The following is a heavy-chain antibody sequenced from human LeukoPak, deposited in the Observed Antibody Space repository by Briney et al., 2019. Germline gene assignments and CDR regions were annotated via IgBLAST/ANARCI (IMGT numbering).Heavy chain of an antibody. CDR2: ISYDGSNK. CDR3: AKDDYGGPGDY. V-gene: IGHV3-30*18. J-gene: IGHJ4*02. D-gene: IGHD4-23*01. CDR1: GFTFSSYG. Sequence: PGGSLRLSCAASGFTFSSYGMHWVRQAPGKGLEWVAVISYDGSNKYYADSVKGRFTISRDNSKNTLYLQMNSLRAEDTAVYYCAKDDYGGPGDYWGQGTLVTVSS.